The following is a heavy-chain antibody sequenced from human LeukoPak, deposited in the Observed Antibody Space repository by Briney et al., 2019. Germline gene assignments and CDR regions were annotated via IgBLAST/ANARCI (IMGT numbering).Heavy chain of an antibody. J-gene: IGHJ4*02. Sequence: GGSLRLSCAASGFTFSSYAMSWVRQAPRKGLEWVSAISGSGGSTYYADSVKGRFTISRDNSKNTLYLQMNSLRAEDTAVYYCAKGGSGRITMIVVVINYFDYWGQGTLVTVSS. CDR2: ISGSGGST. V-gene: IGHV3-23*01. CDR3: AKGGSGRITMIVVVINYFDY. CDR1: GFTFSSYA. D-gene: IGHD3-22*01.